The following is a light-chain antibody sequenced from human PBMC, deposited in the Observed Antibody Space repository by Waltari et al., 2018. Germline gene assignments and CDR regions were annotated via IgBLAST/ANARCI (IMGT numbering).Light chain of an antibody. Sequence: QSVLTQPPSVSGTPGQRVTISCSGSPSNIGAGPAVTWYQHLPGTAPKRLISGNNNRPSGVPDRFSGSKSGTSASLAITGLQADDEADYFCQSFDNMLSGGVVFGGGTKLAVL. V-gene: IGLV1-40*01. CDR2: GNN. CDR1: PSNIGAGPA. CDR3: QSFDNMLSGGVV. J-gene: IGLJ2*01.